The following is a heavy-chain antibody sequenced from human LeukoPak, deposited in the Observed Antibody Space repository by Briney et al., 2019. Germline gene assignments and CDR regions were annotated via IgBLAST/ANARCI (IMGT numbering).Heavy chain of an antibody. CDR1: GRSFSGYY. Sequence: SETLSLTCAVYGRSFSGYYWSWVRQPPGKGLEWMGEVNHSGRTSYNPSLKSRVTISADTSKNQFSLRMTSLTAADTAVYYCARGIRGVIITTNYYNMDVWGPGTTVTVSS. J-gene: IGHJ6*03. V-gene: IGHV4-34*01. CDR2: VNHSGRT. D-gene: IGHD3-10*01. CDR3: ARGIRGVIITTNYYNMDV.